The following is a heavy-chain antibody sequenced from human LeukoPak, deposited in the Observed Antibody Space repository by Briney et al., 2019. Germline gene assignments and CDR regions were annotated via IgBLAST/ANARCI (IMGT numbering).Heavy chain of an antibody. CDR2: IYYSGST. CDR3: ARVSASGSLYYFEY. J-gene: IGHJ4*02. Sequence: SETLSLTCTVSGGTISSYYWSWIRQPPGRGLEWIGYIYYSGSTNYNPSLKSRVTISLDTSTTQFSLKLSSVTAADTAVYYCARVSASGSLYYFEYWGQGTLVTVSS. CDR1: GGTISSYY. D-gene: IGHD6-13*01. V-gene: IGHV4-59*01.